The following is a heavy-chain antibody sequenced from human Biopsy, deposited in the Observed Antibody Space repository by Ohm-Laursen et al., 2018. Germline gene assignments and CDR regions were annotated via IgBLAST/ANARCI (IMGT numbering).Heavy chain of an antibody. V-gene: IGHV1-69*06. Sequence: GSSVKVSCKAPGGTFSNYGVNWVRQAPGQGLEWLGGNIPILGTGNYAQKFQDRVTVAADTSTSTVTMELRSLRPDDTAVYYCATKLTGYFHHWGQGTLVIVSS. D-gene: IGHD3-9*01. CDR2: NIPILGTG. CDR3: ATKLTGYFHH. J-gene: IGHJ1*01. CDR1: GGTFSNYG.